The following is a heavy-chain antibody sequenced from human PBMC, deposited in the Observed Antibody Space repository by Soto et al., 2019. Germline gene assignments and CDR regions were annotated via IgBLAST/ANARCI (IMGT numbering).Heavy chain of an antibody. V-gene: IGHV3-11*01. Sequence: GGSLRLSCAASGFTFSDYYMSWIRQAPGKGLEWVSYISSSGSTIYYADSVKGRFTISRDNAKNSLYLQMNSLRAEDTAVYYCASLINYYDSSGYSDYWGQGTLVTVSS. D-gene: IGHD3-22*01. J-gene: IGHJ4*02. CDR3: ASLINYYDSSGYSDY. CDR2: ISSSGSTI. CDR1: GFTFSDYY.